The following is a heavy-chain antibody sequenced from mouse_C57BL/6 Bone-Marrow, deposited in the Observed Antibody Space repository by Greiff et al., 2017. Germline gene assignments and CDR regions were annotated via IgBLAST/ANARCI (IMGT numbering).Heavy chain of an antibody. CDR2: IYPGSGST. D-gene: IGHD2-3*01. CDR1: GYTFTSYW. J-gene: IGHJ2*01. Sequence: QVQLQQPGAELVKPGASVKMSCKASGYTFTSYWITWVKQRPGQGLEWIGDIYPGSGSTNYNEKFKSKATLTVDTSSSTAYMQLSSLTSEDSAVYYCARCGYDGSYEDYWGQGTTLTVSS. V-gene: IGHV1-55*01. CDR3: ARCGYDGSYEDY.